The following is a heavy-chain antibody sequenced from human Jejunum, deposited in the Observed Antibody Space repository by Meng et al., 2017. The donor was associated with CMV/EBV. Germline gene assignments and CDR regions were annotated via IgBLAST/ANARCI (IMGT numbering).Heavy chain of an antibody. CDR3: ARAIGYTYGRPYFDY. D-gene: IGHD5-18*01. CDR1: GFTFSSYA. Sequence: GFTFSSYAMNWVRQAPGKGLEWVSSISASISYIYYADSMKGRFTISRDNAKNSLYLQMNSLRAEDTAVYYCARAIGYTYGRPYFDYWGQGTLVTVSS. CDR2: ISASISYI. V-gene: IGHV3-21*01. J-gene: IGHJ4*02.